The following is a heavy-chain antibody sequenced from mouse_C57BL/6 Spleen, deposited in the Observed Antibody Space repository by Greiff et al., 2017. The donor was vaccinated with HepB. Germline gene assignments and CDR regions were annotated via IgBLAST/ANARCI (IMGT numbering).Heavy chain of an antibody. Sequence: QLQQPGAELVRPGSSVKLSCKASGYTFTSYWMHWVKQRPIQGLEWIGNIDPSDSETHYNQKFKDKATLTVDKSSSTAYMQLSSLTSEDSAVYYCARGDYSPWYFDVWGTGTTVTVSS. CDR1: GYTFTSYW. CDR3: ARGDYSPWYFDV. CDR2: IDPSDSET. V-gene: IGHV1-52*01. D-gene: IGHD2-12*01. J-gene: IGHJ1*03.